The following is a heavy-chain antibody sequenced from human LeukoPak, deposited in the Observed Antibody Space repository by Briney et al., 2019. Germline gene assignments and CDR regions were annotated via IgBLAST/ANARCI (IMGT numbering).Heavy chain of an antibody. J-gene: IGHJ5*02. V-gene: IGHV1-69*04. CDR2: IIPILDIT. CDR1: GYSFTSYG. D-gene: IGHD3-22*01. Sequence: VASVKVSCKASGYSFTSYGFSWVRQAPGQGLEWVGRIIPILDITNYAQKFQGRVTITADKSTSTAYMELSSLRSEDTAMYYCARSTEYYDSSGYLGDWFDPWGQGTLVTVSS. CDR3: ARSTEYYDSSGYLGDWFDP.